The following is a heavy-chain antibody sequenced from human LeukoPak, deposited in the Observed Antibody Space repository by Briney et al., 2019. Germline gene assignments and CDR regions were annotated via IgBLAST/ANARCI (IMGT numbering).Heavy chain of an antibody. Sequence: SETLSLTCAVYGGSFSGYYWSWIRQPPGKGLEWIGEINHSGSTNYNPSLKSRVTISVDTSKNQFSLKLSSVTAADTAVYYCAAGYGEFDYWGQGTLVTVSS. V-gene: IGHV4-34*01. CDR2: INHSGST. CDR1: GGSFSGYY. D-gene: IGHD5-18*01. CDR3: AAGYGEFDY. J-gene: IGHJ4*02.